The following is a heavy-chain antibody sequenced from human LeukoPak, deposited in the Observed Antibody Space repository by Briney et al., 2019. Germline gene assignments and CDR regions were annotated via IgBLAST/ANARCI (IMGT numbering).Heavy chain of an antibody. CDR3: ARDRVYNGDYWFDP. CDR1: GYTFTGYY. V-gene: IGHV1-2*02. Sequence: ASVKVSCKASGYTFTGYYIHWVRQAPGQGLEWMGWINPNSGGTNDAQKLQGRVTMTTDTSTSTAYMELRSLRSDDTAVYYCARDRVYNGDYWFDPWGQGTLVTVSS. D-gene: IGHD4-17*01. J-gene: IGHJ5*02. CDR2: INPNSGGT.